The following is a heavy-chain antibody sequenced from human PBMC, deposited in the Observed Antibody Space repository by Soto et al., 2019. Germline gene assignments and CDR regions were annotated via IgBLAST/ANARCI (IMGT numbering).Heavy chain of an antibody. V-gene: IGHV4-30-2*01. D-gene: IGHD2-15*01. Sequence: SETLSLTCAVSGGSISSGGYSWSWIRQPPGKGLEWIGYMYHSGSTYYNPSLKSRVTISVDKSKNQFSLKLSSVTAADTAVYYCARDLVVVAANNWFDPWGQGTLVTVSS. J-gene: IGHJ5*02. CDR3: ARDLVVVAANNWFDP. CDR1: GGSISSGGYS. CDR2: MYHSGST.